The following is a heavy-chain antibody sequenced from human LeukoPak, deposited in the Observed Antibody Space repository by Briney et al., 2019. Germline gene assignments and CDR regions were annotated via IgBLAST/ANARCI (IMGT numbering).Heavy chain of an antibody. Sequence: SGGSLRLSCAASGFAFSSYWMHWVRQAPGKGLVWVSHINSDGSSTSYADSVKGRFTISRDNAKNTLYLQMNSLRAEDTAVYYCASLMGDYYDSSGYPLDYWGQGTLVTVSS. CDR2: INSDGSST. CDR1: GFAFSSYW. V-gene: IGHV3-74*01. J-gene: IGHJ4*02. D-gene: IGHD3-22*01. CDR3: ASLMGDYYDSSGYPLDY.